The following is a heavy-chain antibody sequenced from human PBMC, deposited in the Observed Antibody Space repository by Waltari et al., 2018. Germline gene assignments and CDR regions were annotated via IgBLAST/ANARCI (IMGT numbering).Heavy chain of an antibody. Sequence: QVQLVQSGAEVKKPGASVKVSCKASGYTFTGYYMHWVRQAPGQGLEWMGWINPNSGGTNYAQKFQGRVTMTRDTSISTAYMELSRLRSDDTAVYYCARDEADSIGSDAFDIWGQGTMVTVSS. D-gene: IGHD3-22*01. J-gene: IGHJ3*02. V-gene: IGHV1-2*02. CDR3: ARDEADSIGSDAFDI. CDR1: GYTFTGYY. CDR2: INPNSGGT.